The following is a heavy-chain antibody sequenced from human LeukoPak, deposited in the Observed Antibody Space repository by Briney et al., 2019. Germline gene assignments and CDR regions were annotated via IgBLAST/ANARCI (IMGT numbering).Heavy chain of an antibody. V-gene: IGHV3-23*01. CDR3: AKAYTRSWYAAFDI. CDR2: ITDSGGAT. J-gene: IGHJ3*02. CDR1: GFVFTDYA. Sequence: GGSLRLSCAASGFVFTDYAISWVRQAPGKGPEWVSAITDSGGATYYADSVKGRFTISRDNSKNTLYLQMNSLRGDDTAIYYCAKAYTRSWYAAFDIWGQGTMVTISS. D-gene: IGHD6-13*01.